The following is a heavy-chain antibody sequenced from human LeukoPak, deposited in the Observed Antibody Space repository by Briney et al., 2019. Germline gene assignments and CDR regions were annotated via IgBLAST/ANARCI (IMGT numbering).Heavy chain of an antibody. J-gene: IGHJ4*02. CDR2: IYWNDDK. V-gene: IGHV2-5*01. Sequence: SGPTLVNPTQTLTLTCTFSGFSLSTSGVGVGWIRQPPGKALEWLALIYWNDDKRYSPSPKSRLTITKDTSKNQVVLTMTNMDPVDTATYYCAHSTSIYDFWSGYYTNFDYWGQGTLVTVSS. D-gene: IGHD3-3*01. CDR1: GFSLSTSGVG. CDR3: AHSTSIYDFWSGYYTNFDY.